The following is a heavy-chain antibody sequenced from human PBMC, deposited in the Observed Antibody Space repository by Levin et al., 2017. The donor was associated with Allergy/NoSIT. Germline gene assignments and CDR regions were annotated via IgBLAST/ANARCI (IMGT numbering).Heavy chain of an antibody. J-gene: IGHJ3*02. CDR1: GYTFTSYY. CDR3: ARQVSRTNDYGDYVGDAFDI. V-gene: IGHV1-46*01. CDR2: INPSGGST. Sequence: GASVKVSCKASGYTFTSYYMHWVRQAPGQGLEWMGIINPSGGSTSYAQKFQGRVTMTRDTSTSTVYMELSSLRSEDTAVYYCARQVSRTNDYGDYVGDAFDIWGQGTMVTVSS. D-gene: IGHD4-17*01.